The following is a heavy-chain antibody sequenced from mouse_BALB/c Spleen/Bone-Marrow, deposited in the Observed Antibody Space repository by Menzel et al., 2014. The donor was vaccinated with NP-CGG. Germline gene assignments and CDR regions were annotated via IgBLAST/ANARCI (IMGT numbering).Heavy chain of an antibody. D-gene: IGHD2-3*01. CDR3: ARLGYCGGFAY. Sequence: EVILVESGGGLVQPGGSLKLSCAASGFDFSRYWMSWVRQAPGKGLEWIGEINPDSSTINYTPSLKDKFIISRDNAKKTLYLQMSKVRSEDTALYYCARLGYCGGFAYWGQGTLVTVSA. CDR2: INPDSSTI. J-gene: IGHJ3*01. V-gene: IGHV4-1*02. CDR1: GFDFSRYW.